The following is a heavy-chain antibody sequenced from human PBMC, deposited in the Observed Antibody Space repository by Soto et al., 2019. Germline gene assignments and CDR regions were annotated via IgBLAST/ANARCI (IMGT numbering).Heavy chain of an antibody. CDR2: INPSGGST. CDR1: GYTFTSYY. Sequence: GASVKVSCKASGYTFTSYYMHWVRQAPGQGLEWMGIINPSGGSTSYAQKFQGRVTMTRDTSTSTVYMELSSLRSEDTAVYYCARDIVVVPAAEGGPGYWGQGTLVTVSS. J-gene: IGHJ4*02. V-gene: IGHV1-46*01. CDR3: ARDIVVVPAAEGGPGY. D-gene: IGHD2-2*01.